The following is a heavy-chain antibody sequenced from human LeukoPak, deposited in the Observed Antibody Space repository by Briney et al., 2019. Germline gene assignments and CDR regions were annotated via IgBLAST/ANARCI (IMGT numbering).Heavy chain of an antibody. J-gene: IGHJ4*02. V-gene: IGHV4-59*01. D-gene: IGHD3-22*01. CDR3: ARLSGYSSGHYYSDY. CDR2: IYYRGST. Sequence: SETLSLTCTVSGGSISSDYWSWIRQPPGKGLEWIGYIYYRGSTNYNPSLKSRVTISADTSKNQFSLKLSSVTAADTAVYYCARLSGYSSGHYYSDYWGQGTLVTVSS. CDR1: GGSISSDY.